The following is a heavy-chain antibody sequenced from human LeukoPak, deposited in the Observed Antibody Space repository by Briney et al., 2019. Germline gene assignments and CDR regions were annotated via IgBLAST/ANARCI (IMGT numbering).Heavy chain of an antibody. V-gene: IGHV4-59*12. Sequence: SETLSLTCTVSGGSISPYYWSWIRQPPGKGLEWIGSIYHSGSTYYNPSLKSRVTISVDTSKNQFSLKLSSVTAADTAVYYCARANSVDSGSYYDAFDIWGQGTMVTVSS. CDR1: GGSISPYY. CDR3: ARANSVDSGSYYDAFDI. CDR2: IYHSGST. J-gene: IGHJ3*02. D-gene: IGHD1-26*01.